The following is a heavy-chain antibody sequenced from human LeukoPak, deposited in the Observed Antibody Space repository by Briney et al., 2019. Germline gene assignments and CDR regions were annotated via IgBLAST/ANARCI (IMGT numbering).Heavy chain of an antibody. J-gene: IGHJ5*02. D-gene: IGHD3-10*01. CDR2: INAGNGNT. CDR1: GYTFTSYA. Sequence: ASVKVSCKASGYTFTSYAMHWVRQAPGQRLEWMEWINAGNGNTKYSQKFQGRVTITRDTSASTAYMELSSLRSEDTAVYYCARVEMWFGELTGFDPWGQGTLVTVSS. V-gene: IGHV1-3*01. CDR3: ARVEMWFGELTGFDP.